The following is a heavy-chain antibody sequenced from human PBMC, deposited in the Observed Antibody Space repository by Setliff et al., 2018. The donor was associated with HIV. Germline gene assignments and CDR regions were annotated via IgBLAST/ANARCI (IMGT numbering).Heavy chain of an antibody. Sequence: SETLSLTCIVSGGSISSSSSYWGWIRQPPGKGLEWIGSLYHSGTTYYKPSLKSRVTISVDTSKNQFSLKLSSVTAADTAVYYCAREFLLGDKSFLGRWGQGTLVTVSS. CDR3: AREFLLGDKSFLGR. CDR2: LYHSGTT. D-gene: IGHD3-16*01. CDR1: GGSISSSSSY. J-gene: IGHJ4*02. V-gene: IGHV4-39*02.